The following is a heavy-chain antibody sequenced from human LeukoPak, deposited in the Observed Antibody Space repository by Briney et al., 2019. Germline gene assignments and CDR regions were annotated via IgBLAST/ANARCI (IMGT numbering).Heavy chain of an antibody. Sequence: ASVKVSCKASGYTFTSYGISWVRQAPGQGLEWMGWISAYNGNTNYAQKLQGRVTMTTDTSTSTAYMELRSLRSDDTAVYHCARARRDCGGDCYPYHFDYWGQGTLVTVSS. CDR3: ARARRDCGGDCYPYHFDY. CDR1: GYTFTSYG. CDR2: ISAYNGNT. V-gene: IGHV1-18*01. J-gene: IGHJ4*02. D-gene: IGHD2-21*02.